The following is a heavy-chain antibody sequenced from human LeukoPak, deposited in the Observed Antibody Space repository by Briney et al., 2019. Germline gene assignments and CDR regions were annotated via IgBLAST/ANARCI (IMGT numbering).Heavy chain of an antibody. Sequence: SQTLSLTCAISGDSVSSNSAAWNWIRQSPSRGLEWLGRTYYRSKWYNDYAVSVKSRITINPDTSKNQFSLQLNSVTPEDTTVYYCARAGVGLKTAPAYFDLWGRGTLVTVSS. J-gene: IGHJ2*01. CDR1: GDSVSSNSAA. CDR3: ARAGVGLKTAPAYFDL. CDR2: TYYRSKWYN. D-gene: IGHD1-14*01. V-gene: IGHV6-1*01.